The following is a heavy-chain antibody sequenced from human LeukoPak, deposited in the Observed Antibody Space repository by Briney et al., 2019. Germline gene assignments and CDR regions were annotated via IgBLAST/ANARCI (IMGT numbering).Heavy chain of an antibody. J-gene: IGHJ3*02. D-gene: IGHD3-22*01. V-gene: IGHV1-69*13. CDR1: GGTFSSYA. Sequence: ASVTVSCTASGGTFSSYAISWVRQAPGQGLEWMGGIIPIFGTANYAQKFQGRVTITADESTSTAYMELSSLRSEDTAVYYCARDQTSRYYDSSGYYAFDIWGQGTMVTVSS. CDR3: ARDQTSRYYDSSGYYAFDI. CDR2: IIPIFGTA.